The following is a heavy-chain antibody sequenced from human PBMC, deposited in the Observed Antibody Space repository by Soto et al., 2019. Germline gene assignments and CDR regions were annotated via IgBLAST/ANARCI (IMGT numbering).Heavy chain of an antibody. CDR1: GFTFSSYS. V-gene: IGHV3-21*01. J-gene: IGHJ6*03. CDR2: ISSSSSYI. Sequence: ESGGGLVKPGGSLRLSCAASGFTFSSYSMNWVRQAPGKGLEWVSSISSSSSYIYYADSVKGRFTISRDNAKNSLYLQMNSLRAEDTAVYYCARAQDGDYYYYYMDVWGKGTTVTVSS. CDR3: ARAQDGDYYYYYMDV. D-gene: IGHD4-17*01.